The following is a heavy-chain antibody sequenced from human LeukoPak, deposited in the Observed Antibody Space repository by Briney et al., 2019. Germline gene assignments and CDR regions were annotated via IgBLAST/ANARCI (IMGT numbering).Heavy chain of an antibody. CDR2: INSDGSGA. D-gene: IGHD6-13*01. J-gene: IGHJ4*02. CDR1: GFDFATYW. V-gene: IGHV3-74*01. Sequence: GGSLRLSCAASGFDFATYWMFWVRQAPGKGLVWVAQINSDGSGATYGDSAKGRFSISRDNAKNTLFLYMSGLRAEDTAVDYCARGTSTAPGIDYWGQGTLVAVSS. CDR3: ARGTSTAPGIDY.